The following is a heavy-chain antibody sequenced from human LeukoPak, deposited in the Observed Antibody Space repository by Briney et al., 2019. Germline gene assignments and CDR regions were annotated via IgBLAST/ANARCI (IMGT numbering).Heavy chain of an antibody. V-gene: IGHV4-59*01. CDR2: IYYIGST. CDR3: XXXXSGGSCYVGAFDI. J-gene: IGHJ3*02. Sequence: PSETLSLTCTVSGGSISSYYWSWIRQPPGKGLEWIGYIYYIGSTNYNPSLKSRVTISVDTSKNQFSLKLSSVTAADTAVYYCXXXXSGGSCYVGAFDIWGQGTMVTVSS. CDR1: GGSISSYY. D-gene: IGHD2-15*01.